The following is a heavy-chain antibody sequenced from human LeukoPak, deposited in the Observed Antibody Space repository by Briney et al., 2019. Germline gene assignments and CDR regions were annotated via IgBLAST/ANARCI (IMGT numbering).Heavy chain of an antibody. CDR1: GFTFSTYG. V-gene: IGHV3-30*02. Sequence: GGSLRLSCAASGFTFSTYGMHWVRQAPGKGLEWVAFIRYDGTYKYYADSVKGRFTISRDNSKNTLYLQMNSLRAEDTAVYFCARDGDSFTYYYGMDVWGQGTTVTVSS. CDR2: IRYDGTYK. D-gene: IGHD7-27*01. CDR3: ARDGDSFTYYYGMDV. J-gene: IGHJ6*02.